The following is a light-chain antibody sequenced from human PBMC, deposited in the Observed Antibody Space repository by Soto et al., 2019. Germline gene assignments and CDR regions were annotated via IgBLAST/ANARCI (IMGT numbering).Light chain of an antibody. CDR3: NSFTSSNTLPYV. CDR2: EVN. J-gene: IGLJ1*01. CDR1: SSDIGAYDY. V-gene: IGLV2-14*01. Sequence: QSALTQPASLSGSPGQSITISCTGTSSDIGAYDYVSWFQQHPGKAPKLMISEVNNRPSGVSNRFSGSKSGNTAYLTISGLQVEDEAEYYCNSFTSSNTLPYVFGTGTKVTVL.